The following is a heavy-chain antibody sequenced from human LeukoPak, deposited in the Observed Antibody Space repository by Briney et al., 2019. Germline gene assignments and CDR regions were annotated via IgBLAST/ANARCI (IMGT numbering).Heavy chain of an antibody. CDR3: AREPYGDYGGYYYYYMDV. CDR2: IYHSGST. J-gene: IGHJ6*03. D-gene: IGHD4-17*01. Sequence: SETLSLTCTVSGYSISSGYYWGWIRQPPGKGLEWTGSIYHSGSTYYNPSLKSRVTISVDTSKNQFSLKLSSVTAADTAVYYCAREPYGDYGGYYYYYMDVWGKGTTVTVSS. CDR1: GYSISSGYY. V-gene: IGHV4-38-2*02.